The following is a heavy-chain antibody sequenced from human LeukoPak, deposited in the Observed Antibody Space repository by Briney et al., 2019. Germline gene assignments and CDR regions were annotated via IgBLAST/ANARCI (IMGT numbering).Heavy chain of an antibody. J-gene: IGHJ5*02. CDR1: GGSISSGDYY. Sequence: SETLSLTCTVSGGSISSGDYYWSWIRQPPGKGLEWIGYIYYSGSTYYSPSLKSRVTISVDTSKNQFSLKLSSVTAADTAVYYCARAYYYDSSGYYTNWFDPWGQGTLVTVSS. CDR3: ARAYYYDSSGYYTNWFDP. CDR2: IYYSGST. V-gene: IGHV4-30-4*08. D-gene: IGHD3-22*01.